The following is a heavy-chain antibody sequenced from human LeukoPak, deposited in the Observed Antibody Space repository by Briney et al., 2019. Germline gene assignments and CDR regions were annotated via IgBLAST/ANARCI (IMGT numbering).Heavy chain of an antibody. V-gene: IGHV4-4*02. CDR1: GGSISSSNW. CDR3: ARDHGSGSYYNAPFDY. Sequence: SETLSLTCTVSGGSISSSNWWSWVRQPPGKGLEWIGEIYRSGSTNYNPSLKSRVTISVDKSKNQFSLKLSSVTAADTAVYYCARDHGSGSYYNAPFDYWGQGTLVTVSS. J-gene: IGHJ4*02. CDR2: IYRSGST. D-gene: IGHD3-10*01.